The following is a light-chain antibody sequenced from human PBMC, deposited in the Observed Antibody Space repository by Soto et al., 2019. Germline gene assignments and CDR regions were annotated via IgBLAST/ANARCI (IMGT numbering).Light chain of an antibody. CDR3: AAWDDSLYGWV. V-gene: IGLV1-44*01. CDR2: SNN. Sequence: QSVLTQPPSASGTPGQRVTISCSGTSSNIGSNTVDWYQQLPGMAPKILVYSNNQRPSGVPDRFSGSKSGTSASLAISGFQSEDEADYYCAAWDDSLYGWVFGGGTKLTVL. CDR1: SSNIGSNT. J-gene: IGLJ3*02.